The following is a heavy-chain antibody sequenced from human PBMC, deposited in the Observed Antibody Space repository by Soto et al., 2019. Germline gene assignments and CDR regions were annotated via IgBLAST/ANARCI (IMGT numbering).Heavy chain of an antibody. D-gene: IGHD1-7*01. CDR1: GLTFSNYA. Sequence: GGSLRLSCATSGLTFSNYAMSWVSQAPGGGLEWVSSMSGSSSTTYYADSVRGRFTISRDRSKNTLYLQMSSLRAEDTALYYCAKNQERELPRVIDFWGQGTLVTVS. CDR3: AKNQERELPRVIDF. J-gene: IGHJ4*02. V-gene: IGHV3-23*01. CDR2: MSGSSSTT.